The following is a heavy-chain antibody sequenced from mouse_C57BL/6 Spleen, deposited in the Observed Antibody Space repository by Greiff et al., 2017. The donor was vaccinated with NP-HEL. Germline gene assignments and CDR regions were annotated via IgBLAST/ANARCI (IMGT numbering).Heavy chain of an antibody. V-gene: IGHV1-26*01. CDR1: GYTFTDYY. Sequence: EVQLQQSGPELVKPGASVKISCKASGYTFTDYYMNWVKQSHGKSLEWIGDINPNNGGTSYNQKFKGKATLTVDKSSSTAYMELRSLTSEDSAVYYCARDYYGSRGDPAWFAYWGQGTLVTVSA. J-gene: IGHJ3*01. CDR2: INPNNGGT. CDR3: ARDYYGSRGDPAWFAY. D-gene: IGHD1-1*01.